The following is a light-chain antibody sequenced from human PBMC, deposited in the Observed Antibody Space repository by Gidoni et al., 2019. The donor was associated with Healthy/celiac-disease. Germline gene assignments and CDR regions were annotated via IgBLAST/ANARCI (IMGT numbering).Light chain of an antibody. Sequence: DIVMTQSPDSLAVSLGERATINCKSSQRVLYSSNNKNYLAWYQQKPGQPPKLLIYWASTRESGVTDRFSGSGSGTDFTLTISSLQAEDVAVYYCQQYYSPPRTFXXXTKLEIK. J-gene: IGKJ2*01. V-gene: IGKV4-1*01. CDR2: WAS. CDR1: QRVLYSSNNKNY. CDR3: QQYYSPPRT.